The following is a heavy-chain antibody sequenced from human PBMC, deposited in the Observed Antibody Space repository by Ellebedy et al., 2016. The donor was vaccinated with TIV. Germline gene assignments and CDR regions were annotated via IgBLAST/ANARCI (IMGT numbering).Heavy chain of an antibody. Sequence: MPSETLSLTCAIYGGSFRAYYWSWIRQPPGKGLEWLGEINQVGSTRDNPSLKSRVTISVETSKNQFSLKLTSVTVADTAVYFCSTVGYGSGAGSGFDPWGQGTLVTVSS. CDR2: INQVGST. CDR1: GGSFRAYY. CDR3: STVGYGSGAGSGFDP. V-gene: IGHV4-34*01. J-gene: IGHJ5*02. D-gene: IGHD3-10*01.